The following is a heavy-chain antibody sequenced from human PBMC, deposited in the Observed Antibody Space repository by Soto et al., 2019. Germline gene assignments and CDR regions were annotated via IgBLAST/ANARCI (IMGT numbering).Heavy chain of an antibody. Sequence: LRLSCAASGFTFDNYAMHWVRQAPGKGLEWVSGISWNSNTIAYADSVKGRFTISRDNAKNSLYLQMNSLRAEDTASYYCAKDTGPNWGQGTLVTVSS. CDR2: ISWNSNTI. J-gene: IGHJ4*02. CDR1: GFTFDNYA. CDR3: AKDTGPN. V-gene: IGHV3-9*01.